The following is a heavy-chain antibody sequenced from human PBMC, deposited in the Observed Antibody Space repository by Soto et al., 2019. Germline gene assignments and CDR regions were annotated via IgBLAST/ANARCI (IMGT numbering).Heavy chain of an antibody. CDR3: ARHIESLPGY. CDR2: IDPSDSYT. CDR1: GYSFTSYW. Sequence: GESLKISCQGSGYSFTSYWISWVRQMPGKGLEWMGRIDPSDSYTNYSPSFQGHVTISADKSISTAYLQWGSLKASDTAMYYCARHIESLPGYWGQGTLVTVSS. J-gene: IGHJ4*02. V-gene: IGHV5-10-1*01. D-gene: IGHD5-12*01.